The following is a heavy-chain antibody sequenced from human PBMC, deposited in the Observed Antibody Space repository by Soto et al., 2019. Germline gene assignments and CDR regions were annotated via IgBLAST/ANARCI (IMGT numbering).Heavy chain of an antibody. J-gene: IGHJ4*02. CDR1: GFSLSTSGMG. D-gene: IGHD2-15*01. CDR2: IYWDNDK. Sequence: SGPTLVNPTQTLTLTCTFSGFSLSTSGMGVGWIRQPPGKALEWLAFIYWDNDKRYSPSLKNRLTINKDTSRNQAVLTMTNMEPVDTATYYCAHRGIEAAPLFDYWGQGTLVTV. CDR3: AHRGIEAAPLFDY. V-gene: IGHV2-5*02.